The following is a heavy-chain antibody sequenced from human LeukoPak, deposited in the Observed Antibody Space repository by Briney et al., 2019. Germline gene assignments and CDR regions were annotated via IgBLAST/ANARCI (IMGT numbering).Heavy chain of an antibody. Sequence: PSETLSLTCTVSGGSISSGGFYWSWIRQHTGKGLEWIGYIYYSGSTYYNPSLKTRVTISVDTSKNQFSLKLSSVTAADTAVYYCARDDHGDKNFDYWGQGTLVTVSS. J-gene: IGHJ4*02. CDR2: IYYSGST. D-gene: IGHD4-17*01. CDR1: GGSISSGGFY. CDR3: ARDDHGDKNFDY. V-gene: IGHV4-31*03.